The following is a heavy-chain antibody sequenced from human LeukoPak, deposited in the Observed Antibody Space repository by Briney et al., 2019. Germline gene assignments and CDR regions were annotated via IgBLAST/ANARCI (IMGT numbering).Heavy chain of an antibody. CDR1: GFTFSNYA. CDR3: AKGGDYYGASFDF. D-gene: IGHD3-10*01. Sequence: GSLRLSCAASGFTFSNYAMTWVRPAPGKGLGWVSSISGDGGYTYYADSVKGRFTISRDNSKNTVYVEMNSLRGEDTAIYYCAKGGDYYGASFDFWGQGTLVTVSS. CDR2: ISGDGGYT. V-gene: IGHV3-23*01. J-gene: IGHJ4*02.